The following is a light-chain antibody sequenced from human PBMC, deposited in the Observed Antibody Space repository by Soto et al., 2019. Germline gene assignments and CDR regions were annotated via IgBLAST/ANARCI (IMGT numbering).Light chain of an antibody. CDR1: QSISSY. J-gene: IGKJ3*01. CDR3: QQIYSTPFS. Sequence: DIQMTQSPSSLSASVGDRVTITCRASQSISSYLNWYQQKPGKAPKLLIYAASSLQSGVPSRFSGGKSGTDFTLTISRLQPEDFATYYCQQIYSTPFSFGPGTKVDIK. CDR2: AAS. V-gene: IGKV1-39*01.